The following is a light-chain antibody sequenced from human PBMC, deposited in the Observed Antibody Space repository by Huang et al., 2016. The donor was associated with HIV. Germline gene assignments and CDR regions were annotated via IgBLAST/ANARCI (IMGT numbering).Light chain of an antibody. CDR1: QDITHY. J-gene: IGKJ2*01. CDR3: QQYYRFPYT. Sequence: DIQLTQSPSSLSASVGDRVTITCRASQDITHYLAWFHLKPGTAPMSLISGVSTLHTGVPSRFSGSGSGTEFTLTISSLQPEDFATYYCQQYYRFPYTFGQGTKVEI. CDR2: GVS. V-gene: IGKV1-16*01.